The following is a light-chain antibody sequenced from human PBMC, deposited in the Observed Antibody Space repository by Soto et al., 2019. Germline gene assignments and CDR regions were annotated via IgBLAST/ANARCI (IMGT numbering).Light chain of an antibody. CDR2: EVT. J-gene: IGLJ1*01. CDR1: SSDIGAYNY. V-gene: IGLV2-14*01. Sequence: QSVLTQPASVSGSPGQSITISCIGTSSDIGAYNYVSWYQQHPGKVPKLMIYEVTNRPSGLSNRFSGSKSGNTASLTISGLQAEDEAEYFCSSYSSTSTLYAFGTGTKAPS. CDR3: SSYSSTSTLYA.